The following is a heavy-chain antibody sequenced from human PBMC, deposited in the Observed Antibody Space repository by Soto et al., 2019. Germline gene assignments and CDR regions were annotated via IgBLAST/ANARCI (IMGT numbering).Heavy chain of an antibody. V-gene: IGHV1-69*13. CDR2: IIPIFGTA. D-gene: IGHD3-3*01. CDR1: GGTFSSYA. CDR3: ARPIREAGVVNYYGMDV. Sequence: GASVKVACKAPGGTFSSYAISWVRQAPGQGLEWMGGIIPIFGTANCAQKFQGRVTITADESTSTAYIELSSLRSEDTAVYYCARPIREAGVVNYYGMDVWGQGTTVTVSS. J-gene: IGHJ6*02.